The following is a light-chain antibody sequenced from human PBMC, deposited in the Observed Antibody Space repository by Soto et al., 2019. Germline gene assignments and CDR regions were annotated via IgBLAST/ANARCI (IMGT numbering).Light chain of an antibody. CDR3: QQRGKWPST. V-gene: IGKV3-11*01. CDR2: DAY. CDR1: QSLSSNY. J-gene: IGKJ2*02. Sequence: EIVLTQSPGTLSLSPGERATLSCRASQSLSSNYLAWYQQRPGQSPRLLIYDAYTRATGVGARFTGSGSATDFSLTITNLEPEDFAVYYCQQRGKWPSTFGPGTKVEMK.